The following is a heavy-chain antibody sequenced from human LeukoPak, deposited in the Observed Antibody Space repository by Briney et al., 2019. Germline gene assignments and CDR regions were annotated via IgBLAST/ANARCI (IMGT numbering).Heavy chain of an antibody. CDR3: AKDLRYNWNFDYFDY. CDR2: IRYDGSNK. J-gene: IGHJ4*02. D-gene: IGHD1-7*01. Sequence: SGGSLRLSCAASGFTFSSYGMHWVRQAPGKGLEWVAFIRYDGSNKYYADSVKGRFTISRDNSKNTLYLQMNSLRAEDTAVYYCAKDLRYNWNFDYFDYWGQGTLVTVSS. V-gene: IGHV3-30*02. CDR1: GFTFSSYG.